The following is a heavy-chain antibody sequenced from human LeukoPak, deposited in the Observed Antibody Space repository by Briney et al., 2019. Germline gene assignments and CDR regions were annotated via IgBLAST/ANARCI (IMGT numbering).Heavy chain of an antibody. D-gene: IGHD3-10*01. CDR2: IIPILGIA. Sequence: GASVKVSCKASGGTFSSYAISWVRQAPGQGLEWMGRIIPILGIANYAQKFQGRVTMTTDTSTSTAYMELRSLRSDDTAVYYCARKGSSWFDPWGQGTLVTVSS. V-gene: IGHV1-69*04. J-gene: IGHJ5*02. CDR3: ARKGSSWFDP. CDR1: GGTFSSYA.